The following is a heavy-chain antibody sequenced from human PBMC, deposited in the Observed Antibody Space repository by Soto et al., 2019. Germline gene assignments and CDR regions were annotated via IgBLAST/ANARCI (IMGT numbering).Heavy chain of an antibody. CDR2: IYYSGST. J-gene: IGHJ6*02. CDR3: ARGLAAAMSSLRYYYYGMDV. D-gene: IGHD2-2*01. V-gene: IGHV4-31*03. CDR1: GGSISSGGYY. Sequence: PSETLSLTCTVSGGSISSGGYYWSWIRQHPGKGLEWIGYIYYSGSTYYNPSLKSRVTISVDTSKNQFSLKLSSVTAADTAVYYCARGLAAAMSSLRYYYYGMDVWGQGTTVTVSS.